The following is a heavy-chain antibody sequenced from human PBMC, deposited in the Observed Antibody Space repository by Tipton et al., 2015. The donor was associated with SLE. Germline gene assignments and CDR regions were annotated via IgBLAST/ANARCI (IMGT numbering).Heavy chain of an antibody. V-gene: IGHV3-23*03. CDR1: GFTFGDYA. Sequence: SLRLSCTTSGFTFGDYAMTWVRQAPGKGLEWVSVIYSGGTTTYYADSVKGRVAISRDDSKSTLYLQMNSLRAEDTAVYYCARAPNWFDPWGQGTLVTVSS. CDR2: IYSGGTTT. J-gene: IGHJ5*02. CDR3: ARAPNWFDP.